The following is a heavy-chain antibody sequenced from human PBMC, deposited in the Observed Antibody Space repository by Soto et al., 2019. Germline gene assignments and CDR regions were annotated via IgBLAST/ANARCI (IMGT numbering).Heavy chain of an antibody. Sequence: GGSLRLSCAASGFTSSSYWMHWVRQAPGKGLVWVSRINSDGSSTSYADSVKGRFTISRDNAKNTLYLQMNSLRAEDTAVYYCARPSGSSWDPYDYWGQGTLVTVSS. CDR3: ARPSGSSWDPYDY. J-gene: IGHJ4*02. D-gene: IGHD6-13*01. CDR2: INSDGSST. CDR1: GFTSSSYW. V-gene: IGHV3-74*01.